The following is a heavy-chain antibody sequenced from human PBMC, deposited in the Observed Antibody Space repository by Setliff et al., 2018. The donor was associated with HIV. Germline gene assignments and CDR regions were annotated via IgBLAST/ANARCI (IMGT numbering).Heavy chain of an antibody. D-gene: IGHD3-3*01. Sequence: SETLSLTCAVYGGSFSGYYWSWIRQPPGKGLEWIGEINHSGSTNYNPSLKSRVTISVDTSKNQFSLKLSSGTAADTAVYYCARVDGYDFWSGYYTPHAFDIWGQGTMVTVS. J-gene: IGHJ3*02. CDR2: INHSGST. V-gene: IGHV4-34*01. CDR3: ARVDGYDFWSGYYTPHAFDI. CDR1: GGSFSGYY.